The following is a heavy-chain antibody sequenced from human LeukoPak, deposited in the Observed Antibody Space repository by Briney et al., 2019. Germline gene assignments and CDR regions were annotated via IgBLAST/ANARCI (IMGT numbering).Heavy chain of an antibody. CDR2: VWYDGSEK. V-gene: IGHV3-33*01. CDR1: GFIFNTYG. J-gene: IGHJ3*02. CDR3: ATDVIGSSTWYGDCDI. D-gene: IGHD6-13*01. Sequence: PGGSLRLSCAASGFIFNTYGMHWVRQAPGKGLEWVAVVWYDGSEKYYIDSVRGRFTISRDNSKNTVYLQMNSLRAEDTAVYYCATDVIGSSTWYGDCDIWGQGTMVTVSS.